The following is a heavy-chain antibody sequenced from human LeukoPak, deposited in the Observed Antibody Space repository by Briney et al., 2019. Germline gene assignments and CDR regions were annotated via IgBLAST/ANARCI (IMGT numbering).Heavy chain of an antibody. D-gene: IGHD3-10*02. CDR2: ISSSSSYI. CDR3: AELGITMIGGV. CDR1: GFTFSSYS. Sequence: GSLVLSCAASGFTFSSYSMNWVRQAPGKGLEWVSSISSSSSYIYYADSVKGRFTISRDNAKNSLYLQMNSLRAEDTAVYYCAELGITMIGGVWGKGTTVTISS. J-gene: IGHJ6*04. V-gene: IGHV3-21*01.